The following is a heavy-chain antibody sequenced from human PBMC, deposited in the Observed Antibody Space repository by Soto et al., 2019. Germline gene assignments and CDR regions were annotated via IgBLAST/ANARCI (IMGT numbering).Heavy chain of an antibody. CDR2: IYLTGST. V-gene: IGHV4-4*02. J-gene: IGHJ4*02. Sequence: SESLSLACAVSVGSFTSNNWWTWVRQPPGQGLEWIGEIYLTGSTNYNPSLKSRVTISLDKSENQFSLKVTSLTAADTAVYYCASRDPGTSVDYWGQGTLVTVSS. CDR1: VGSFTSNNW. CDR3: ASRDPGTSVDY. D-gene: IGHD1-7*01.